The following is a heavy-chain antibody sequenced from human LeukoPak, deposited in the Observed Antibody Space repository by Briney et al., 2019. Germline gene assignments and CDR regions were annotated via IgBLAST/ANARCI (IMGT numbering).Heavy chain of an antibody. CDR1: GYTFTGYY. V-gene: IGHV1-2*02. CDR3: ARDTPRPVPRGFEY. CDR2: INPNSGGT. J-gene: IGHJ4*02. Sequence: ASVKVSCKTSGYTFTGYYIHGVRQAPGQGLEWMGWINPNSGGTNYAQKFQGRVTMTRDTSISTAYMDLSRLRSDDTAVYYCARDTPRPVPRGFEYWGQGTLSPSPQ.